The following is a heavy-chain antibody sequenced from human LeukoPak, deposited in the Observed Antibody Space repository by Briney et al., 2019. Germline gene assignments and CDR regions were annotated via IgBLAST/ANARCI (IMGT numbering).Heavy chain of an antibody. Sequence: ASVKVSCKASGYTFTGSYMHWVRQAPGQGLEWMGWINPNSGGTNYAQKFQGRVTMTRDTSISTAYMELSRLRSDDTAVYYCARSSGYSGYDEGDEFDYWGQGTLVTVSS. CDR3: ARSSGYSGYDEGDEFDY. D-gene: IGHD5-12*01. CDR2: INPNSGGT. V-gene: IGHV1-2*02. CDR1: GYTFTGSY. J-gene: IGHJ4*02.